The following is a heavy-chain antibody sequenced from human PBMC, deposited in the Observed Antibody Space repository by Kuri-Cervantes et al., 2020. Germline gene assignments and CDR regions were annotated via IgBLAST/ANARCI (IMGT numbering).Heavy chain of an antibody. CDR3: ARLTAGYWYFDL. J-gene: IGHJ2*01. CDR1: GFTFSSYE. CDR2: INSDGSST. V-gene: IGHV3-74*01. Sequence: GGSLRLSFAASGFTFSSYEMNWVRQAPGKGLVWVSRINSDGSSTSYADSVKGRFTISRDNAKNTLYLQMNSLRAEDTAVYYCARLTAGYWYFDLWGRGTLVNVSS. D-gene: IGHD6-19*01.